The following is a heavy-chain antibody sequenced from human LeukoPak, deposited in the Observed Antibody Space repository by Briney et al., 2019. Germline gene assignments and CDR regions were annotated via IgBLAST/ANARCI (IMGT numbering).Heavy chain of an antibody. Sequence: ASVKVSCKASGGTFSSYAISWVRQAPGQGLEWMGWISAYNGNTNYAQKLQGRVTMTTDTSTSTAYMELRSLRSDDTAVYYCARKGSGWSGNWFDPWGQGTLVTVSS. CDR3: ARKGSGWSGNWFDP. D-gene: IGHD6-19*01. V-gene: IGHV1-18*01. CDR1: GGTFSSYA. J-gene: IGHJ5*02. CDR2: ISAYNGNT.